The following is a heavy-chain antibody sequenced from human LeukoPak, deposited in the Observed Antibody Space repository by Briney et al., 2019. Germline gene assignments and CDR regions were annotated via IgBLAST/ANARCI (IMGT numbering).Heavy chain of an antibody. Sequence: GGSLRLSCAASGFTFSSYAMHWVRQAPGKGLEWVAVISYDGSNKYYADSVKGRFTISRDNSKNTLYLQMNSLRAEDTAVYYCARDEYGDCFDYWGQGTLVTVSS. D-gene: IGHD4-17*01. CDR2: ISYDGSNK. CDR3: ARDEYGDCFDY. J-gene: IGHJ4*02. V-gene: IGHV3-30-3*01. CDR1: GFTFSSYA.